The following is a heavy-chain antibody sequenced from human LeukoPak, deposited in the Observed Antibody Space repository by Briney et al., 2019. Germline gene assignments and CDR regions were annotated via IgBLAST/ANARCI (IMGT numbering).Heavy chain of an antibody. J-gene: IGHJ4*02. CDR1: GGSFSGYY. D-gene: IGHD3-16*02. CDR3: ARGISYWGSYRCPHFDY. CDR2: INHSGST. V-gene: IGHV4-34*01. Sequence: PSETLSLTCAVYGGSFSGYYWSCIRQPPGKGLEWIGEINHSGSTNYNPSLKSRVTISVDTSKNQFSLKLSSVTAADTAVYYCARGISYWGSYRCPHFDYWGQGTLVTVSS.